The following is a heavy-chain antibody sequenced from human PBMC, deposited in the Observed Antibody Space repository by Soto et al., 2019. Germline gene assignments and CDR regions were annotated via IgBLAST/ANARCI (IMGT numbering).Heavy chain of an antibody. J-gene: IGHJ6*02. CDR2: LYSGGRI. CDR3: ARSDTGYAYGLAV. D-gene: IGHD5-18*01. V-gene: IGHV3-53*01. Sequence: EAQLVESGGGLLQPGGSMRLSCAASGFTVSDNYITWVRQAPGRGLVWVSLLYSGGRIYYADSVKGRFTISRDTSKKTLYLQLNSRLTEDTALYYWARSDTGYAYGLAVCSQGTTVTVSS. CDR1: GFTVSDNY.